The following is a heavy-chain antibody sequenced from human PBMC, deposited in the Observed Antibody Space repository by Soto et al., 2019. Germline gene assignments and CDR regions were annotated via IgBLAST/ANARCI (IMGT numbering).Heavy chain of an antibody. CDR3: TRIGHGVSGGSGFDP. V-gene: IGHV3-30-3*01. CDR1: GFRFNGYA. D-gene: IGHD2-15*01. Sequence: QVQVVESGGGVVQPGRSLRLSCVASGFRFNGYAVNWVRQAPGKGLEWLAMLTHDATSQVYADSVRGRFIISSDTSMKTVYLQMNSLRVDDTDTYYCTRIGHGVSGGSGFDPWGQGTPVIVSS. CDR2: LTHDATSQ. J-gene: IGHJ5*02.